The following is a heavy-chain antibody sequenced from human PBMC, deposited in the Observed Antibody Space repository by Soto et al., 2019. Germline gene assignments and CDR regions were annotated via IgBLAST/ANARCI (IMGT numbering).Heavy chain of an antibody. J-gene: IGHJ6*02. D-gene: IGHD6-13*01. CDR3: ARDQIAAAGAYYYGMDV. Sequence: QVQLVESGGGVVQPGRSLRLSCAASGFTFSSYAMHWVRQAPGKGLEWVAVISYDGSNKYYADSVKGRFTMSRDNSKNKLYLQMNSLRAEDTAVYYCARDQIAAAGAYYYGMDVWGQGTTVTVSS. CDR1: GFTFSSYA. V-gene: IGHV3-30-3*01. CDR2: ISYDGSNK.